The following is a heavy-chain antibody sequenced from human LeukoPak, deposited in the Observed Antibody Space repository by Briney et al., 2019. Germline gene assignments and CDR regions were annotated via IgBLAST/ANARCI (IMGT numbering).Heavy chain of an antibody. J-gene: IGHJ4*02. CDR1: GYTFTSYY. CDR2: INPSGGST. Sequence: ASVKVSCKASGYTFTSYYIHWVRQAPGQGLEWMGIINPSGGSTSYAQKFQGRVTMTRDMSTSTVYMELSSLRSEDTAVYYCARVDAGYGGNSPDFDYWGQGTLVTVSS. V-gene: IGHV1-46*01. D-gene: IGHD4-23*01. CDR3: ARVDAGYGGNSPDFDY.